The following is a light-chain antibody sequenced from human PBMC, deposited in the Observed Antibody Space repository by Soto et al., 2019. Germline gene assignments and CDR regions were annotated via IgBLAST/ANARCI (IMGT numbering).Light chain of an antibody. CDR1: QSVSSSY. Sequence: EIVLTQSPGTLSLSPGERATLSCRASQSVSSSYLAWYQQKPGQAPRLLIFAASSRATGITDMFSGSGSGTDFTLTISRLEPEDFAVYYCQQYGRSLLTFGQGTKVEIK. CDR3: QQYGRSLLT. V-gene: IGKV3-20*01. J-gene: IGKJ1*01. CDR2: AAS.